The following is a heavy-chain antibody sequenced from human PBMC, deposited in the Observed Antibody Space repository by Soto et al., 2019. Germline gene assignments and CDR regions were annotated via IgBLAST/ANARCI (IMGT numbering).Heavy chain of an antibody. CDR3: ARAPRRIDYYDSSGYLYD. CDR2: INHSGST. Sequence: SDTLSLTCAVNGGSFSGYYWSWIRQPPGKGLEWIGEINHSGSTNYNPSLKSRVTISVDTSKNQFSLKLSSVTAADTAVYYCARAPRRIDYYDSSGYLYDWGQGTLVTVSS. D-gene: IGHD3-22*01. V-gene: IGHV4-34*01. J-gene: IGHJ4*02. CDR1: GGSFSGYY.